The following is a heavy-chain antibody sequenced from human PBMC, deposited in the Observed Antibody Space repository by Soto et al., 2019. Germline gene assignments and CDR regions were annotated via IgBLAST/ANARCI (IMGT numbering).Heavy chain of an antibody. Sequence: GGSLRLSCAASGFTFSRHAIHWVRQAPGKGLEWVAVISNDGSNTYYVDSVKGRFTISRDNSKNTLYLQMNSLRDEDTAVYYCVRSRSGAVADSFDYWGQGTLVTVSS. CDR3: VRSRSGAVADSFDY. J-gene: IGHJ4*02. V-gene: IGHV3-30*04. CDR1: GFTFSRHA. CDR2: ISNDGSNT. D-gene: IGHD3-10*01.